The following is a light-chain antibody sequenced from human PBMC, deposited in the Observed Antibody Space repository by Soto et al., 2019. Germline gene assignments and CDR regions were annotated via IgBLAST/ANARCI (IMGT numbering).Light chain of an antibody. V-gene: IGKV1-27*01. CDR2: AAS. CDR1: QGIGVY. Sequence: DIQMTQSPSSLSASFGDRVTITCRASQGIGVYLAWFQQKPGNAPKLLIYAASTLQSGVPSRFSGSGSGTDFTLTISGLQPEDVATYYCQVRDVWPSFGQGTKVEIK. J-gene: IGKJ1*01. CDR3: QVRDVWPS.